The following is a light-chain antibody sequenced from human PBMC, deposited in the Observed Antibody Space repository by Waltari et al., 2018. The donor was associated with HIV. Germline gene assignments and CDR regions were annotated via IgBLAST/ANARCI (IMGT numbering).Light chain of an antibody. V-gene: IGKV1-39*01. J-gene: IGKJ1*01. CDR3: QQSYSSPRT. Sequence: DIQMTQSPSSLSVSLGDYVTISCRASQRISNYLNWYQHKPGKAPKLLIYTASNLQSGVPSRFSGSGSGTDFTLTITSLQPEDFATYYCQQSYSSPRTFGQGTKVEI. CDR2: TAS. CDR1: QRISNY.